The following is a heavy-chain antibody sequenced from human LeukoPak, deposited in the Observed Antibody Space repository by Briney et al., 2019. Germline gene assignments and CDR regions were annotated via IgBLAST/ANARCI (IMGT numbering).Heavy chain of an antibody. J-gene: IGHJ5*02. CDR1: GFTFSSYG. CDR2: ISYDGSNK. D-gene: IGHD3-22*01. CDR3: AKGFSDYYDSSGYYLNWFDP. V-gene: IGHV3-30*18. Sequence: GGSLRLSCAASGFTFSSYGMHWVRQAPGKGLEWVAVISYDGSNKYYADSVKGRFTISRDNSKNTLYLQMNSLRAEDTAVYYCAKGFSDYYDSSGYYLNWFDPWGQGTLVTVSS.